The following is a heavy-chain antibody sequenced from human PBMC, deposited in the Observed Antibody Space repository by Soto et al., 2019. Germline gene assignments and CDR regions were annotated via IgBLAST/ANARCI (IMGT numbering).Heavy chain of an antibody. J-gene: IGHJ4*02. CDR3: AARVSVAGPAIDY. D-gene: IGHD6-19*01. V-gene: IGHV1-69*01. CDR1: GDNFNTYT. CDR2: IIPIYGAA. Sequence: QVQLLQSGAEMKKPGSSVRVSCKPSGDNFNTYTITWVRQAPGQGLEWMGGIIPIYGAASYAQKFQDRVSITADGSTNTVYMELSSLPSEDTALYYCAARVSVAGPAIDYWGQGTRVTVSS.